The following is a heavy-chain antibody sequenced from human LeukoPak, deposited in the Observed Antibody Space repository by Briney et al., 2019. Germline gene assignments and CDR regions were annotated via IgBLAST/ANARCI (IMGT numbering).Heavy chain of an antibody. V-gene: IGHV3-23*01. CDR2: IRGSGDDT. Sequence: GGSLRLSCAVSGFTLSSYALSWVRRAPGKGLEWISAIRGSGDDTYYADSVKGRFTISRDNSKNTLYLQMNSLRAEDTAVYYCAKAHDDWNYVYFRHWGQGTPVTVSS. J-gene: IGHJ1*01. CDR1: GFTLSSYA. D-gene: IGHD1-7*01. CDR3: AKAHDDWNYVYFRH.